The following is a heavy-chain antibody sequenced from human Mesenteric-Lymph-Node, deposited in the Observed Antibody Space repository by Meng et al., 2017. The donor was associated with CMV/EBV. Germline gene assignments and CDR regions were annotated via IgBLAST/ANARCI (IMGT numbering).Heavy chain of an antibody. J-gene: IGHJ3*02. CDR2: ISSSSSYI. V-gene: IGHV3-21*01. CDR1: GFTCSSHG. D-gene: IGHD1-26*01. Sequence: AESLTLSCAASGFTCSSHGMNWVRQSPWKGLEWVSSISSSSSYIFYADSVMGRFTNSRDHAKNPRYLEMNSLRVEDTAIYYCARGLSIVGPQDAFDIWGQGTMVTVSS. CDR3: ARGLSIVGPQDAFDI.